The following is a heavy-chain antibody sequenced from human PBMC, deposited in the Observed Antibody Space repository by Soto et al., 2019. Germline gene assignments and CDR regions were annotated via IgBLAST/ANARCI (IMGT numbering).Heavy chain of an antibody. CDR2: IYYSGST. Sequence: SETLSLTCTVSGGSISSDYWSWIRQPPGKGLEWIAYIYYSGSTNYNPSLKSRVAIPGDTSKNQFSLKLSSVTAADTAVYYCARTVIGGFDYWGQGTLVTVSS. J-gene: IGHJ4*02. V-gene: IGHV4-59*01. CDR1: GGSISSDY. D-gene: IGHD3-16*02. CDR3: ARTVIGGFDY.